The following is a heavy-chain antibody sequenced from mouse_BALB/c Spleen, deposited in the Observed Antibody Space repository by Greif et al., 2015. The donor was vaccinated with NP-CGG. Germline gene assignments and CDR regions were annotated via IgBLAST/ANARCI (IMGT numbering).Heavy chain of an antibody. CDR3: AREGLGDY. D-gene: IGHD4-1*01. V-gene: IGHV7-3*02. J-gene: IGHJ2*01. Sequence: EVKLMESGGGLVQPGGSLRLSCATSGFTFTDYYMSWVRQPPGKALEWLGFIRNKANGYTTEYSASVKGRFTISRDNSQSILYLQMNTLRAEDSATYYCAREGLGDYWGQGTTLTVSS. CDR1: GFTFTDYY. CDR2: IRNKANGYTT.